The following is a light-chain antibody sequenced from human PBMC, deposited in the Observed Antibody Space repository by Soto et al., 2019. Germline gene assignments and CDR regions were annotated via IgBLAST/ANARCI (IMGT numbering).Light chain of an antibody. CDR1: QSVSSNH. Sequence: EIVLTQSPGTLSLSPRERATLSCRASQSVSSNHLAWYKQKPGQAPRLLIYGASRRATGIPDRFSGSGSGTDFTLTISRLEPEDFAVYYCQQYGSSTYTFGQGTKVEIK. J-gene: IGKJ2*01. CDR3: QQYGSSTYT. CDR2: GAS. V-gene: IGKV3-20*01.